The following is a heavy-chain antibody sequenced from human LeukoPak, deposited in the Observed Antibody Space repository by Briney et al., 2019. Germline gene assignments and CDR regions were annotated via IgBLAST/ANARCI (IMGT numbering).Heavy chain of an antibody. CDR2: ISSSSSYI. V-gene: IGHV3-21*01. D-gene: IGHD3-9*01. J-gene: IGHJ4*02. Sequence: GGSLRLSCAASGFTFSSYSMNWVRQAPGKGLEWVSSISSSSSYIYYADSVKGRFTISRDNAKNSLYLQMNSLRAEDTAVYYCARAGGLRYFDFDYWGQGTLVTVSS. CDR1: GFTFSSYS. CDR3: ARAGGLRYFDFDY.